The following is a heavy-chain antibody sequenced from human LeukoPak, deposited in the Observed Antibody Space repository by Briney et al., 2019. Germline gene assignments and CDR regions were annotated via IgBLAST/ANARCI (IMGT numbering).Heavy chain of an antibody. CDR2: ISSSGSTI. V-gene: IGHV3-11*04. J-gene: IGHJ3*02. D-gene: IGHD3-10*01. CDR1: GFTFSDYY. Sequence: GGSLRLSCAASGFTFSDYYMSWIRQAPRKGLEWVSYISSSGSTIYYADSVKGRFTISRDNAKNSLYLQMNSLRAEDTAVYYCARDPFAGRGAFDIWGQGTMVTVSS. CDR3: ARDPFAGRGAFDI.